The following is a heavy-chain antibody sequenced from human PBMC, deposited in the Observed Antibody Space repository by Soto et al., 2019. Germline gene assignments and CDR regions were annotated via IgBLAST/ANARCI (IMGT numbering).Heavy chain of an antibody. V-gene: IGHV4-34*01. CDR1: SGSFSGYY. D-gene: IGHD3-10*01. CDR3: ARDVHGWNRGRYYYYGIDV. J-gene: IGHJ6*02. CDR2: ISQSGHT. Sequence: SETLSLTCSIYSGSFSGYYWSWIRQPPGKGLEWIGEISQSGHTNYSPSLKSRVSISIDTSKKQFSLNLASVSAADTAVYYCARDVHGWNRGRYYYYGIDVWCQGTTVTVSS.